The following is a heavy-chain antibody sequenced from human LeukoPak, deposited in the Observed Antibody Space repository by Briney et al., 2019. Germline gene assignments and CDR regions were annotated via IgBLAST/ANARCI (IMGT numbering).Heavy chain of an antibody. Sequence: SCTGSAFSISRVWMWWVRQAPGKGLEWVANIKQDGSEKYYVDSVKGRFTISRDNAVNSLYLQMNSLRAEDTAVYYCARGTTVTPFDYWCQGTLVTVSS. J-gene: IGHJ4*02. V-gene: IGHV3-7*01. CDR2: IKQDGSEK. CDR1: AFSISRVW. CDR3: ARGTTVTPFDY. D-gene: IGHD4-17*01.